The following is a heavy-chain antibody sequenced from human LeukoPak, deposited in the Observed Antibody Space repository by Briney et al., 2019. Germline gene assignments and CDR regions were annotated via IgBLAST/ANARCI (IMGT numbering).Heavy chain of an antibody. CDR2: INHSGST. Sequence: PSETLSLTCAVYGGSFSGYYWSWIRQPPGKGLEWIGEINHSGSTNYNPSLKSRVTISVDTSKNQFSLKLSSVTAADTAVYYCARGSGQEGDYFDYWGQGTLVTVSS. J-gene: IGHJ4*02. D-gene: IGHD1-14*01. CDR3: ARGSGQEGDYFDY. V-gene: IGHV4-34*01. CDR1: GGSFSGYY.